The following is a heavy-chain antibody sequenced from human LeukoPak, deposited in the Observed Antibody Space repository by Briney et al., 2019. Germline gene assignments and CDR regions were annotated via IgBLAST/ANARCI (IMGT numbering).Heavy chain of an antibody. D-gene: IGHD6-13*01. V-gene: IGHV3-30*02. CDR2: IRYDVINK. CDR3: AKQAEELVLDY. Sequence: GGSLRLFCTASVFTFSTYGMHWVRQAPGKGLEWVAFIRYDVINKYYADSVKGRFTISRDNSQNTLYLQMSSLRAEDTAVYYCAKQAEELVLDYWGQGTLVTVSS. J-gene: IGHJ4*02. CDR1: VFTFSTYG.